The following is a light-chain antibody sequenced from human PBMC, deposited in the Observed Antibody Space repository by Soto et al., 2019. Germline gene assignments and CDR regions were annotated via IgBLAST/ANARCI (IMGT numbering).Light chain of an antibody. V-gene: IGLV2-14*01. CDR3: SSYTSSSVV. Sequence: QSALTQPASVSGSPGPSITISCTGTSSDVGGYNYVSWYQQHPGKAPKLMIYDVSNRPSGFSNRFSGSKSGNTASLTISGLQAEDEADYYCSSYTSSSVVFGGGTKLTVL. J-gene: IGLJ2*01. CDR2: DVS. CDR1: SSDVGGYNY.